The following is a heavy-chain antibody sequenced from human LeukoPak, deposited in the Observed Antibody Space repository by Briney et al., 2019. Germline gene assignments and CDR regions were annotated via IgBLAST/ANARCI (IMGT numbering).Heavy chain of an antibody. V-gene: IGHV3-30*18. CDR1: GFTFNGCG. J-gene: IGHJ4*02. CDR3: AKDKGESGYFDY. CDR2: ISYDGSNK. D-gene: IGHD1-26*01. Sequence: GGSLRLSCAASGFTFNGCGMHGVRQAPGRGLEWVAVISYDGSNKYYADSEKGRFTISRDNSKTTLSLQMNSLTAEDTAVYYCAKDKGESGYFDYWGQGTLVTVSS.